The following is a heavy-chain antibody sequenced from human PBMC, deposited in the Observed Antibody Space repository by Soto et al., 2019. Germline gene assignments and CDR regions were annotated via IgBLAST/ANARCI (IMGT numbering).Heavy chain of an antibody. CDR1: GDSVTNYF. Sequence: SETLSLTCTVSGDSVTNYFWSWMRQPPGKGLEWIGHMYHGGRTNCSPSLKSRVTMSLDSSKNQFSLNLGSVTAADTAVYFCARDPGYCTNGVCPIFDFWGQGVLVTVSS. CDR3: ARDPGYCTNGVCPIFDF. V-gene: IGHV4-59*02. CDR2: MYHGGRT. J-gene: IGHJ4*02. D-gene: IGHD2-8*01.